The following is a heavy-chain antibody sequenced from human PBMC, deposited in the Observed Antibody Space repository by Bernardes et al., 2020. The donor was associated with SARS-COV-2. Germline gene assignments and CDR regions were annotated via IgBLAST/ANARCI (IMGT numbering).Heavy chain of an antibody. V-gene: IGHV3-23*01. CDR1: GFTFSRYA. CDR3: ATYSAYDDGLY. D-gene: IGHD5-12*01. Sequence: GGSLRLSCAASGFTFSRYAMTWVRQAPGKGLEWVSSIGGGGDSTYYADSVKGRFTISRDNSKNTLYVQMNSLRAEDTAVYYCATYSAYDDGLYWGQGTLVTVSS. J-gene: IGHJ4*02. CDR2: IGGGGDST.